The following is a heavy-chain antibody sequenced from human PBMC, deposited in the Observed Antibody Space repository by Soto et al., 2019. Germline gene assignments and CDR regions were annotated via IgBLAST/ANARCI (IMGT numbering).Heavy chain of an antibody. Sequence: QVQLQESGPGLVKPSGTLSLTCAVSSGSISSSNWWSWVRQPPGKGLEWIGEIYHSGSTNYNPSLKSRVTISVDKSKNQVSLNVSSVTAADTAVYYCARGNDFWSGYLYYMDVWGKGTTVTVSS. V-gene: IGHV4-4*02. CDR3: ARGNDFWSGYLYYMDV. CDR1: SGSISSSNW. CDR2: IYHSGST. D-gene: IGHD3-3*01. J-gene: IGHJ6*03.